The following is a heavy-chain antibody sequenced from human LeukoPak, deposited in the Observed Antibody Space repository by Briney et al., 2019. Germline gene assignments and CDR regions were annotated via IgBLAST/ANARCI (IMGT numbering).Heavy chain of an antibody. Sequence: KAGGSLRLSCAASGFTFSSYSMNWVRQAPGKGLEWVSSISSSSRYIYYADSVKGRFTISRDNAKNSLYLQMNSLRAEDTAVYYCAREVATVTREAFDIWGQGTMVTVSS. J-gene: IGHJ3*02. V-gene: IGHV3-21*01. CDR2: ISSSSRYI. CDR3: AREVATVTREAFDI. CDR1: GFTFSSYS. D-gene: IGHD4-17*01.